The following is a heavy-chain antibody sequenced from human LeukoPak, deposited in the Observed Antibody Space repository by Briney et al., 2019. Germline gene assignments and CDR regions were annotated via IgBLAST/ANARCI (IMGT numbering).Heavy chain of an antibody. CDR3: ARGLHANDY. D-gene: IGHD3-16*01. CDR1: GGSISSYY. V-gene: IGHV4-59*01. CDR2: ISYTGST. J-gene: IGHJ4*02. Sequence: SETLSLTCTVSGGSISSYYWTWIRLPPGKGLEWIGYISYTGSTNYNPSLKSRVTISIDTSKNQFSLKLSSVTAADTAVYYCARGLHANDYWGQGTLVTVSS.